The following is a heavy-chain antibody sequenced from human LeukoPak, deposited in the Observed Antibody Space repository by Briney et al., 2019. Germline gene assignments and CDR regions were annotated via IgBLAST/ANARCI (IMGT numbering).Heavy chain of an antibody. D-gene: IGHD5-18*01. V-gene: IGHV3-21*01. Sequence: PGGSLRLSCAASGFTFSSYSMNWVRQAPGKGLEWVSSISSSSSYIYYADSVKGRFTISRDNAKNSLYLQMSSLRAEDTAVYYCARVDTAMVHAFDIWGQGTMVTVSS. CDR1: GFTFSSYS. CDR3: ARVDTAMVHAFDI. J-gene: IGHJ3*02. CDR2: ISSSSSYI.